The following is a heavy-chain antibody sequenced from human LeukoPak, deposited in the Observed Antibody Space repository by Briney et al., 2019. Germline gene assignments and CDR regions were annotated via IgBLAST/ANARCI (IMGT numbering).Heavy chain of an antibody. CDR3: ARGSEVGATQKNALDI. V-gene: IGHV1-2*02. D-gene: IGHD1-26*01. CDR1: GYTFTGYY. CDR2: INPNSGDT. J-gene: IGHJ3*02. Sequence: ASVKVSCKTSGYTFTGYYMHWVRQAPGQGLEWMGWINPNSGDTKYAQRFQDRVTMTRDTSITTAYMELSGLRSDDTALYYCARGSEVGATQKNALDIWGQATMVTVSS.